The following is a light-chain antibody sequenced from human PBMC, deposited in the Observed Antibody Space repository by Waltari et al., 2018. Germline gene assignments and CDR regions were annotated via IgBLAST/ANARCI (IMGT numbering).Light chain of an antibody. CDR3: QQYDHLPLT. CDR1: QDISNF. Sequence: DIQMTQSPSSLSASIGDRVTFTCQASQDISNFLNWYQQKPGGASKLVIYDASNLETGVPSRFGGSGSGTLFTFTISSLQPEDIATFYCQQYDHLPLTFGGGTKVQIK. V-gene: IGKV1-33*01. CDR2: DAS. J-gene: IGKJ4*01.